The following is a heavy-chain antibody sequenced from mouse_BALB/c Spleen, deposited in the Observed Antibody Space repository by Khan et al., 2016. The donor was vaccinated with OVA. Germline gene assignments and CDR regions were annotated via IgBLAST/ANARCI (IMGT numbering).Heavy chain of an antibody. CDR2: ICGDGST. CDR1: GFSLSNYG. V-gene: IGHV2-3*01. D-gene: IGHD1-2*01. CDR3: DRVSTAPRNYYTMDY. Sequence: QVQLKESGPGLVAPSQSLSITCTVSGFSLSNYGVNWVRQPPGKGLEWLGVICGDGSTNYHSVLKSRLSISKDNSKNQVFLKLHSLHTDDTATYSCDRVSTAPRNYYTMDYWGQGTSVTVSS. J-gene: IGHJ4*01.